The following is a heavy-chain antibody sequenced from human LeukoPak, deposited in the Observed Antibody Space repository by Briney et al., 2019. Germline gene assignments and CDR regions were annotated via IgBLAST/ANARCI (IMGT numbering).Heavy chain of an antibody. CDR1: GFTFSSYW. J-gene: IGHJ4*02. CDR2: IKQDGSEK. Sequence: GGSLRLSCAASGFTFSSYWMSWVRQAPGKGLEWVASIKQDGSEKYYVDSVKGRFTISRDNAKNTLYLQMNSLRAEDTAVYYCARRSYDSSGYYFAYWGQGTLVTVSS. CDR3: ARRSYDSSGYYFAY. V-gene: IGHV3-7*04. D-gene: IGHD3-22*01.